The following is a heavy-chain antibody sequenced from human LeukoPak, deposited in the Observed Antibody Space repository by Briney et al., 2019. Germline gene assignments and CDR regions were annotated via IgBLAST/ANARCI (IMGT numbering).Heavy chain of an antibody. D-gene: IGHD2-2*01. Sequence: SQTLSLTCTVSGGSISSGSYYWSWIRQPAGKGLEWIGRIYTSGSTNYNPSLKSRVTISVDTSKNQFSLKLSSVTAADTAVYYCARDRGCSSTSCFEAYYYYMDVWGKGTTVTISS. CDR1: GGSISSGSYY. V-gene: IGHV4-61*02. CDR2: IYTSGST. CDR3: ARDRGCSSTSCFEAYYYYMDV. J-gene: IGHJ6*03.